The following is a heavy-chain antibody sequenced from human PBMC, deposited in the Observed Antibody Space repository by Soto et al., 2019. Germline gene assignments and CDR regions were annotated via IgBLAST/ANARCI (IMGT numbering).Heavy chain of an antibody. J-gene: IGHJ3*02. D-gene: IGHD3-22*01. CDR3: ARDVKENYDSSGYSDAFDI. CDR2: ISSSGSTI. Sequence: PGGSLRLSCAASGFTFSDYYMSWIRQAPGKGLEWVSYISSSGSTIYYADSVKGRFTISRDNAKNSLYLQMNSLRAEDTAVYYCARDVKENYDSSGYSDAFDIWGQGTMVTV. CDR1: GFTFSDYY. V-gene: IGHV3-11*01.